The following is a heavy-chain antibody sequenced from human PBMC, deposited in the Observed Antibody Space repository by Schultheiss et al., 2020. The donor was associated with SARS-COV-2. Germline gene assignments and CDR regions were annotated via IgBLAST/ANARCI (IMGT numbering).Heavy chain of an antibody. CDR3: ARDVYSSAAGDYMYV. V-gene: IGHV4-38-2*02. D-gene: IGHD6-19*01. CDR2: IYHSGST. Sequence: SETLSLTCAVSGYSISSGYYWGWIRQPPGKGLEWIGSIYHSGSTYYNPSVKSRVTISVDTSKNQFSLKRSSVTAADTAVYYCARDVYSSAAGDYMYVWGKGTTVTVSS. J-gene: IGHJ6*03. CDR1: GYSISSGYY.